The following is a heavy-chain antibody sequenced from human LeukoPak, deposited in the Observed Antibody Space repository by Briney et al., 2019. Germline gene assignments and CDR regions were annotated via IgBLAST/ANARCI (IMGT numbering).Heavy chain of an antibody. V-gene: IGHV1-46*01. Sequence: ASVKVSCKASGYPFTTYHTHWVRQAPGQGLEWMGLINPSDGSTGYAHNFQGRVSMTRDTSTSTVYMELSSLRSEDTAIYYCARIRDGYNDAYDLWGQGTVVTVPS. CDR3: ARIRDGYNDAYDL. CDR1: GYPFTTYH. J-gene: IGHJ3*01. D-gene: IGHD5-24*01. CDR2: INPSDGST.